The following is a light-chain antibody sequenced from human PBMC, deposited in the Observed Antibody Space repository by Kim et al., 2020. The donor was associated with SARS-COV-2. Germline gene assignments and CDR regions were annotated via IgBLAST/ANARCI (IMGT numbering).Light chain of an antibody. CDR2: DAS. V-gene: IGKV1-5*01. Sequence: SVGDRVTINCCASRISNSDLAWYQLKPGKAPKLLIYDASTLQTGVPSRVSGGGSGTEFTLTISSLQPDDFATYYCQHYSRSFRYTFGQGTKLEI. J-gene: IGKJ2*01. CDR3: QHYSRSFRYT. CDR1: RISNSD.